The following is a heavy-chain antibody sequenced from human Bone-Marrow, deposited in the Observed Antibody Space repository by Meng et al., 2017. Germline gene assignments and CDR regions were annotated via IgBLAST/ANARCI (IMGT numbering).Heavy chain of an antibody. CDR3: ARDADWVIFDH. V-gene: IGHV3-74*03. J-gene: IGHJ4*02. CDR1: GFTFSSYS. Sequence: GESLKISCAASGFTFSSYSMNWVRQTPGEGLVWVSRINTDASSTTYADSVKGRFTISRDDAKNTVYLQMNSLRAEDTAVYYCARDADWVIFDHWGQGALVTVSS. D-gene: IGHD3-9*01. CDR2: INTDASST.